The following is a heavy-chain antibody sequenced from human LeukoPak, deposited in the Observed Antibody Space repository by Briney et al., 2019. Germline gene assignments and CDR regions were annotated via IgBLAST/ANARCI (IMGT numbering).Heavy chain of an antibody. V-gene: IGHV3-9*01. CDR3: ARVRDYDYVWGRREDAFDI. J-gene: IGHJ3*02. D-gene: IGHD3-16*01. CDR2: VSWNSGSV. Sequence: PGGSLRLSCAASGFTFEDYAMHWVRQVPGKGLEWVATVSWNSGSVGYADSVRGRISISRDNAKNMLYLQMNSLRAEDTAVYYCARVRDYDYVWGRREDAFDIWGQGTMVTVSS. CDR1: GFTFEDYA.